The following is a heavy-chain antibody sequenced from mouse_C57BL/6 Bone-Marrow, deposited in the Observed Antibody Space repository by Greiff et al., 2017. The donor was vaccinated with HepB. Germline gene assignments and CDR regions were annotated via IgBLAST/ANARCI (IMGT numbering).Heavy chain of an antibody. CDR1: GYSITSGYY. D-gene: IGHD1-1*01. J-gene: IGHJ3*01. Sequence: EVKLVESGPGLVKPSQSLSLTCSVTGYSITSGYYWNWIRQFPGNKLEWMGYISYDGSNNYNPSLKNRISITRDTSKNQFFLKLNSVTTEDTATYYCARGYYYGSSPAWFAYWGQGTLVTVSA. CDR2: ISYDGSN. V-gene: IGHV3-6*01. CDR3: ARGYYYGSSPAWFAY.